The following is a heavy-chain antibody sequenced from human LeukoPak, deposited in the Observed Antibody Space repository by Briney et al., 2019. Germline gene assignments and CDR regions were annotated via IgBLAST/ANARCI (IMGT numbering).Heavy chain of an antibody. CDR1: GFTFSNFA. CDR2: ISPGGSDT. Sequence: PGGSLRLSCAASGFTFSNFAMNWVRQAPGKGLEWVSAISPGGSDTYYADSARGRFTISRDNSKNTLYLQMSSLRAEDSAVYYCAKRGGYETMAALDYWGQGTLVTVSS. J-gene: IGHJ4*02. V-gene: IGHV3-23*01. CDR3: AKRGGYETMAALDY. D-gene: IGHD3-10*01.